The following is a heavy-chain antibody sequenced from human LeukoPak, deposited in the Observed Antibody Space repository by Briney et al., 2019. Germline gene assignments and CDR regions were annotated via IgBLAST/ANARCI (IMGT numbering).Heavy chain of an antibody. V-gene: IGHV4-39*01. CDR3: ARLRPHYSNYDLGYFDY. CDR1: GGSISSGSYY. CDR2: IYYSGST. J-gene: IGHJ4*02. D-gene: IGHD4-11*01. Sequence: PSETLSLTCTVSGGSISSGSYYWLWIRQPPGKGLEWIGSIYYSGSTYYNPSLKSRVTISIDTSKNQFSLKLSSVPAADTAVYYCARLRPHYSNYDLGYFDYWGQGTLVTVSS.